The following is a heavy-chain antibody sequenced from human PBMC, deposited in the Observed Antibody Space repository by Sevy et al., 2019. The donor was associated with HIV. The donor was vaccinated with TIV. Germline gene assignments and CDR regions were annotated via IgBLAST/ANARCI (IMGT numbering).Heavy chain of an antibody. V-gene: IGHV4-59*01. CDR1: GGSISSYY. J-gene: IGHJ5*02. CDR2: IYYSGST. D-gene: IGHD3-10*01. CDR3: ARTRVDYYGSGSYYKKGNWFDP. Sequence: SETLSLTCTVSGGSISSYYWSWIRQPPGKGLEWIGYIYYSGSTNYNPSLKSRVTISVDTSKIQFSLKLSSVTAADTAVYYCARTRVDYYGSGSYYKKGNWFDPWGQGTLVTVSS.